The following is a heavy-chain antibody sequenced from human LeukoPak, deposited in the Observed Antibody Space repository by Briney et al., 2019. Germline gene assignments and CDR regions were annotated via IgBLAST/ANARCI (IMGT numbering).Heavy chain of an antibody. Sequence: SRVTISVDTSKNQFSLNLSSATAADTAVYYCARLLGPSAHYWYFDLWGRGTLVTVSS. V-gene: IGHV4-61*07. CDR3: ARLLGPSAHYWYFDL. D-gene: IGHD3-16*01. J-gene: IGHJ2*01.